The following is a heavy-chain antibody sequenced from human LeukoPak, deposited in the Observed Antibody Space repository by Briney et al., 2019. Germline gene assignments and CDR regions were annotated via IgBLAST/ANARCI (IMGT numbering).Heavy chain of an antibody. Sequence: PGGSLRLSCAASGFTFGSYAMHWVRQAPGKGLEWVAVISYDGSNKYYADSVKGRVTISRDNSENTLYLQMNSLRAEDTAVYYCAGEYYYDSSGWYWGQGTLVTVSS. J-gene: IGHJ4*02. D-gene: IGHD3-22*01. CDR2: ISYDGSNK. CDR3: AGEYYYDSSGWY. CDR1: GFTFGSYA. V-gene: IGHV3-30-3*01.